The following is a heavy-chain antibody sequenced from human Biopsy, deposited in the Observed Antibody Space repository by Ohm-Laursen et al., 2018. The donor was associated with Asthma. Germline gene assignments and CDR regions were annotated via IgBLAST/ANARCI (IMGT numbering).Heavy chain of an antibody. CDR2: GGSYYDGGLK. CDR3: ARDMMEWYLPAFDF. J-gene: IGHJ4*02. CDR1: GFTFRSYA. V-gene: IGHV3-30-3*01. Sequence: SLRLSCAASGFTFRSYAIHWVRQAPGKGLEWVAVGGSYYDGGLKYYADSVNGRFTVSRDDSKNTLYLQMNSLRPDDTAVYYCARDMMEWYLPAFDFWGQGTLVTVSS. D-gene: IGHD3-3*01.